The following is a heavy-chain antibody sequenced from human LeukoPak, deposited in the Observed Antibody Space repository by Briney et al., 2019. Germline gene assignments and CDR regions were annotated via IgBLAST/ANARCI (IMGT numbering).Heavy chain of an antibody. CDR1: GGSSSGYY. D-gene: IGHD2-15*01. Sequence: SETLSLTCAVYGGSSSGYYWSWIRQPPGKGLEWIGEINHSGSTNYNPSLKSRVTISVDKSKNQFSLKLSSVTAADTAVYYCARGKGSGREDYWGQGTLVTVSS. CDR3: ARGKGSGREDY. J-gene: IGHJ4*02. V-gene: IGHV4-34*01. CDR2: INHSGST.